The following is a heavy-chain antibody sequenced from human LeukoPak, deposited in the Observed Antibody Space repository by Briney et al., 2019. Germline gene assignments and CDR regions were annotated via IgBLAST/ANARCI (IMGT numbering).Heavy chain of an antibody. J-gene: IGHJ4*02. CDR1: GGSISSYY. D-gene: IGHD3-16*02. Sequence: PSETLSLTCTVSGGSISSYYWSWIRQPPGKGLEWIGYIYYSGSTNYNPSLKSRVTISVDTSKNQFSLKLSSVTAADTAVYCCARVGLRLGELSSSYPFDYWGQGTLVTVSS. CDR3: ARVGLRLGELSSSYPFDY. V-gene: IGHV4-59*01. CDR2: IYYSGST.